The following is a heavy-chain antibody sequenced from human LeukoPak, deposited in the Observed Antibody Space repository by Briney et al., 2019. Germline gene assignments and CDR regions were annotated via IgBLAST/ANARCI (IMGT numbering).Heavy chain of an antibody. CDR3: AGYSGYDRRNDY. D-gene: IGHD5-12*01. CDR2: ISSSSAYI. CDR1: GFAFSSYS. J-gene: IGHJ4*02. V-gene: IGHV3-21*01. Sequence: PGGSLRLSCAASGFAFSSYSMNWVRQAPGTGLEWVSSISSSSAYIYYADSVKGRFTISRDNAKNSLYLQMNSLRAEDTAVYYCAGYSGYDRRNDYWGQGTLVTVSS.